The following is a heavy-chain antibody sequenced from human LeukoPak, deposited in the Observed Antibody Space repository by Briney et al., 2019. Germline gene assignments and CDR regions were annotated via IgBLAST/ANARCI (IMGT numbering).Heavy chain of an antibody. Sequence: PGGSLRLSCAVSGFTFGNSAMSWVRQAPGKGPEWISGISASGHYTYTADSLKGRFTISRDNSKNTLYLQMNNLRAEDTALYYCAKDGSWGDYQFYFYIDVWGNGTTVTVSS. CDR3: AKDGSWGDYQFYFYIDV. CDR2: ISASGHYT. CDR1: GFTFGNSA. V-gene: IGHV3-23*01. J-gene: IGHJ6*03. D-gene: IGHD3-16*01.